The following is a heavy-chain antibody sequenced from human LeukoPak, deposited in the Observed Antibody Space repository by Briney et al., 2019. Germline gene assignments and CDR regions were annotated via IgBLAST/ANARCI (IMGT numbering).Heavy chain of an antibody. CDR3: ARDPLVATTDYYYYYGMDV. V-gene: IGHV3-21*01. D-gene: IGHD5-12*01. CDR2: ISSSSSYI. J-gene: IGHJ6*02. Sequence: GGSLRLSCAASGFTFSSYSMNWVRQAPGKGLEWVSSISSSSSYIYCADSVKGRFTISRDNAKNSLYLQMNSLRAEDTAVYYCARDPLVATTDYYYYYGMDVWGQGTTVTVSS. CDR1: GFTFSSYS.